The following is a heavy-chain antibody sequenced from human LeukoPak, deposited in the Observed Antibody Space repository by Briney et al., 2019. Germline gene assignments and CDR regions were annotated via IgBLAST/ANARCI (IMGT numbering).Heavy chain of an antibody. D-gene: IGHD3-3*01. V-gene: IGHV3-9*01. CDR3: AKGSDFWSGYYDY. CDR2: ISWNSGSI. J-gene: IGHJ4*02. Sequence: GGSLRLSCAASGFTFDDYAMHWVRQAPGKGLEWVSGISWNSGSIGYTDSMKGRFTISRDNAKNSLYLQMNSLRAEDTALYYCAKGSDFWSGYYDYWGQGTLVTVSS. CDR1: GFTFDDYA.